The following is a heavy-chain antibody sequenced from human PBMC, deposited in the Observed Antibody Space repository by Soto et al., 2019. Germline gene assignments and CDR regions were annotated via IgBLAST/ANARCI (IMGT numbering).Heavy chain of an antibody. CDR3: ASGGLKILEDFDWLFPY. D-gene: IGHD3-9*01. J-gene: IGHJ1*01. V-gene: IGHV5-51*01. CDR1: GYSFTSYW. CDR2: IYPGDSDT. Sequence: PGESLKISCKGSGYSFTSYWIGWVRQMPGKGLEWMGIIYPGDSDTRYSPSFQGQVTISADKSISTAYLQWSSLKASDTAMYYCASGGLKILEDFDWLFPYWGQGTPVTVSS.